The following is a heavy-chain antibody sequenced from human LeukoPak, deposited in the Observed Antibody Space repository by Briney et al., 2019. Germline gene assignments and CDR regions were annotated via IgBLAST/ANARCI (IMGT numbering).Heavy chain of an antibody. Sequence: SVKVSCKASGGTFSSYAISWVRQAPGQGLEWMGRIIPIFGTANYAQKFQGRVTITTDVSTSTAYMELSSLRSEDTAVYYCAINRGTAMVRGIFDYWGQGTLVTVSS. CDR3: AINRGTAMVRGIFDY. D-gene: IGHD5-18*01. J-gene: IGHJ4*02. CDR1: GGTFSSYA. CDR2: IIPIFGTA. V-gene: IGHV1-69*05.